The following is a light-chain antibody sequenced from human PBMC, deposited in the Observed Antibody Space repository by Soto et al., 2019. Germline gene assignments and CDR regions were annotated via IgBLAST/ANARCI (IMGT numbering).Light chain of an antibody. CDR3: NSYGGSYTVV. J-gene: IGLJ2*01. V-gene: IGLV2-11*01. CDR1: SSDVGGYHY. Sequence: QSALTQPRSVSGSPGQSVTISCTGTSSDVGGYHYVSWYQHHSGKAPKLMSYDGARRPSGVPDRFSGSKSGNTASLTISGLQAEDEADYYCNSYGGSYTVVFGGGTKLTVL. CDR2: DGA.